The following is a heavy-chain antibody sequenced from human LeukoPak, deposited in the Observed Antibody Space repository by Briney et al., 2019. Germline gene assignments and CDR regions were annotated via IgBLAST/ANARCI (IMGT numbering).Heavy chain of an antibody. Sequence: GRSLRLSCAASGFTFSSYGMHWVRQAPGKGLEWVAVISYDGSNKYYADSVKGRFTISRDNSKNTLYLQMNSLRAEDTAVYYCARDHGGPSSSWEKYYFDYWGQGTLVTVSS. J-gene: IGHJ4*02. CDR3: ARDHGGPSSSWEKYYFDY. V-gene: IGHV3-30*03. CDR1: GFTFSSYG. D-gene: IGHD6-13*01. CDR2: ISYDGSNK.